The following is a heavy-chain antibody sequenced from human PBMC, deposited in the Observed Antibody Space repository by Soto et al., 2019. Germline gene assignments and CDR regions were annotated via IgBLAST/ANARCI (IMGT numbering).Heavy chain of an antibody. CDR3: ARGDTPMITGMDSFDI. J-gene: IGHJ3*02. V-gene: IGHV3-7*01. CDR1: GFTFSRYW. CDR2: IKQDGTEK. Sequence: GGSLRLSCASSGFTFSRYWMNWVRQAPGKGLEWVANIKQDGTEKNYVDSVKGRFTISRDNARKSLYLQMDSLRAEDTAVYFCARGDTPMITGMDSFDIWGQGTMVTVSS. D-gene: IGHD5-18*01.